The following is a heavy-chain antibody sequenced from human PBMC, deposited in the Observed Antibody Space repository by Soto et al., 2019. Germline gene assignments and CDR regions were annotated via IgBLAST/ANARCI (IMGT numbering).Heavy chain of an antibody. Sequence: EVQLLESGGGLVQPGGSLRLSCAASGFTFSSYVMSWVRQAPGKGLEWVSAISGSGGSTYYADSVKGRFTISRDTSKNTLYLQMNSLSAEDTAVYYCAKERRDCYDKGSDCWGQGTLVTVSS. V-gene: IGHV3-23*01. CDR3: AKERRDCYDKGSDC. J-gene: IGHJ4*02. CDR1: GFTFSSYV. D-gene: IGHD2-21*01. CDR2: ISGSGGST.